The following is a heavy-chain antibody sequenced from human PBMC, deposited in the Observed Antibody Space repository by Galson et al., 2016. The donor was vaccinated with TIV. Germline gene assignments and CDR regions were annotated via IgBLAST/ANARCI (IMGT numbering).Heavy chain of an antibody. J-gene: IGHJ6*02. CDR3: AGGFLRVPDDWSDYPQSTYYQCQMNV. CDR2: FMSRTGAA. CDR1: GYTFTNYG. Sequence: SVKVSCKASGYTFTNYGMSWVRQAPGQGLEWMGGFMSRTGAANYAEKFQGRLTLTAPDSTNTASRELNGLRFDDTAVYYCAGGFLRVPDDWSDYPQSTYYQCQMNVWGQGTTVPVSS. V-gene: IGHV1-69*13. D-gene: IGHD3-3*01.